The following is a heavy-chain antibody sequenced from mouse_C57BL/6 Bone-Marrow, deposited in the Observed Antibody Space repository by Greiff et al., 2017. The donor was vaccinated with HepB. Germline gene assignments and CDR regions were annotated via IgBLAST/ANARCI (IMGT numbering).Heavy chain of an antibody. J-gene: IGHJ2*01. V-gene: IGHV14-4*01. Sequence: VQLKQSGAELVRPGASVKLSCTASGFNIKDDYMHWVKQRPEQGLEWIGWIDPENGDTEYASKFQGMATITADTSSNTAYLQLSSLTSEDTAVYYCTTPQLRLLFDYWGQGTTLTVSS. D-gene: IGHD3-2*02. CDR2: IDPENGDT. CDR1: GFNIKDDY. CDR3: TTPQLRLLFDY.